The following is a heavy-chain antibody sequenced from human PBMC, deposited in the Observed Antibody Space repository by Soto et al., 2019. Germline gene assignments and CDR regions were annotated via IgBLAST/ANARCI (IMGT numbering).Heavy chain of an antibody. CDR3: AKLQQMVNNWSER. CDR2: ISGSVGST. Sequence: WGSLRLSCAASGFTFSSYAMSWVRQAPGKGLEWVSAISGSVGSTYYADSVKGRFTISRDNSKNTLYLQMNSLRAEDTAVYYCAKLQQMVNNWSERWGQGNLVTVSS. J-gene: IGHJ5*02. D-gene: IGHD6-13*01. V-gene: IGHV3-23*01. CDR1: GFTFSSYA.